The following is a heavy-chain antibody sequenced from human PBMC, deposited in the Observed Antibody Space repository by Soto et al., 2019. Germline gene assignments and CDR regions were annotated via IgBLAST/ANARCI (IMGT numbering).Heavy chain of an antibody. J-gene: IGHJ6*02. Sequence: GSLRLSCAASGFTFGHYAVHWVRQAPGKGLEWVSYISSSSSTIYYADSVKGRFTISRDNAKNSLYLQMNSLRDEDTAVYYCARDHRGGMDVWGQGTTVTVSS. CDR3: ARDHRGGMDV. CDR1: GFTFGHYA. V-gene: IGHV3-48*02. CDR2: ISSSSSTI.